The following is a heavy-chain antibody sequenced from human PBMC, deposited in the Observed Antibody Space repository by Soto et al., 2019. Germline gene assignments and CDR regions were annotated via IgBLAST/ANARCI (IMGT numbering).Heavy chain of an antibody. J-gene: IGHJ6*02. CDR2: IYYSGST. CDR3: AGGIAAAGHYYYYYGMDV. V-gene: IGHV4-59*01. D-gene: IGHD6-13*01. Sequence: KASETLSLTCTVSGGSISSYYWSWIRQPPGKGLEWIGYIYYSGSTNYNPSLKSRVTISVDTSKNQFSLKLSSVTAADTAVYYCAGGIAAAGHYYYYYGMDVWGQGTTVTVSS. CDR1: GGSISSYY.